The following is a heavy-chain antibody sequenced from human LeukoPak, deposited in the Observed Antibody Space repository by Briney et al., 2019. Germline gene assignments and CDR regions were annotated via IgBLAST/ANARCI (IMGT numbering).Heavy chain of an antibody. CDR2: IPNDGSNK. V-gene: IGHV3-30*02. CDR1: GFTFSGYG. D-gene: IGHD1-1*01. J-gene: IGHJ4*02. CDR3: AKVPPGYLDNYFDY. Sequence: GGSLRLSCAASGFTFSGYGMHWVRQAPGKGLEWVSFIPNDGSNKYYTDSVKGRFTISRDNSKNTLYLQMNSLRPEDTAVYYCAKVPPGYLDNYFDYWGQGTLVTVSS.